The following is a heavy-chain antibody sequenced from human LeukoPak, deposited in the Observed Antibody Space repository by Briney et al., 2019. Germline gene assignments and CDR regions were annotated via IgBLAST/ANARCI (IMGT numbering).Heavy chain of an antibody. J-gene: IGHJ4*02. D-gene: IGHD3-22*01. V-gene: IGHV3-66*04. CDR3: ASQYYYDSSGYYREHDY. CDR1: GFTVSSNY. CDR2: IYNADTT. Sequence: GGSLRLSCAASGFTVSSNYMNWVRQAPGKGLEWVSVIYNADTTYYADSVKGRFSISRDNSKNTLYLQMNSLRAEDTAVYYCASQYYYDSSGYYREHDYWGQGTLVTVSS.